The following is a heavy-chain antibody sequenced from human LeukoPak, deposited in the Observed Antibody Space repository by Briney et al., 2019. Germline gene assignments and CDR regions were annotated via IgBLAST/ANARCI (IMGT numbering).Heavy chain of an antibody. D-gene: IGHD4-17*01. CDR3: ARAMDYGDYPYFDL. CDR2: IISIFCTA. Sequence: SVKVSCKASGGTFSSYAISWVRQAPGQGLEWMGMIISIFCTANYVQKFQGRVAITTDESTSTAYMELTSLRSEDTAVYYCARAMDYGDYPYFDLWGRGTLVTVSS. V-gene: IGHV1-69*05. CDR1: GGTFSSYA. J-gene: IGHJ2*01.